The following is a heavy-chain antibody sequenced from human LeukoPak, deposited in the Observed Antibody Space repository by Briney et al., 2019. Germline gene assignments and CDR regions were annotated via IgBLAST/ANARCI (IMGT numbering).Heavy chain of an antibody. J-gene: IGHJ5*02. CDR1: GGTFSSYA. Sequence: GASVKVSCKASGGTFSSYAISWVRQAPGQGLEWMGGIIPIFGTANYAQKFQGRVTITADESTSTAYMELSSLRSEDTAVYYCARDKTRYCSSTSCEANYYNWFDPWGQGTLVTVSS. CDR3: ARDKTRYCSSTSCEANYYNWFDP. CDR2: IIPIFGTA. V-gene: IGHV1-69*13. D-gene: IGHD2-2*01.